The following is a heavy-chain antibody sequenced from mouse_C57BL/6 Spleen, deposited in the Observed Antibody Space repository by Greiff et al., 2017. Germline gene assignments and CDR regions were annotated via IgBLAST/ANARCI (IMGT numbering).Heavy chain of an antibody. Sequence: QVQLKQPGAELVMPGASVKLSCKASGYTFTSYWMHWVKQRPGQGLEWIGEIDPSDSYTNYNQKFKGKATLTVDKSSSTAYMQLSSLTSEDSAVYYCASFDGRVDVWGTGTTVTVSA. CDR1: GYTFTSYW. CDR2: IDPSDSYT. V-gene: IGHV1-69*01. J-gene: IGHJ1*03. CDR3: ASFDGRVDV. D-gene: IGHD2-3*01.